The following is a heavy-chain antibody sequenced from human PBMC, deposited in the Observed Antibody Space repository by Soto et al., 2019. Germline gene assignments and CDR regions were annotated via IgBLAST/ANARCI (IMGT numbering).Heavy chain of an antibody. CDR1: GFTFSSYA. CDR2: ISYDGSNK. D-gene: IGHD4-4*01. V-gene: IGHV3-30-3*01. Sequence: GGSLRLSCAASGFTFSSYAMHWVRQAQGKGLEWVAVISYDGSNKYYADSVKGRFTISRDNSKNTLYLQMNSLRAEDTAVYYCARDPLGGHSPTVTSRGYGMDVWGQGTTVTVSS. J-gene: IGHJ6*02. CDR3: ARDPLGGHSPTVTSRGYGMDV.